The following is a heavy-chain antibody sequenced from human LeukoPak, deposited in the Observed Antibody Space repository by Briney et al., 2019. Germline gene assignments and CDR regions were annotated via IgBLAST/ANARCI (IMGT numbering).Heavy chain of an antibody. CDR3: ARFYGIAVAGSYYFDY. J-gene: IGHJ4*02. CDR1: GGSFSGYY. V-gene: IGHV4-34*01. D-gene: IGHD6-19*01. Sequence: SETLSLTCAVYGGSFSGYYWSWIRQPPGKGLEWIGEINHSGSTNYNPSLKSRVTISVDTSKNQFSLKLSSVTAADTAVYYCARFYGIAVAGSYYFDYWGQGTLVTVSS. CDR2: INHSGST.